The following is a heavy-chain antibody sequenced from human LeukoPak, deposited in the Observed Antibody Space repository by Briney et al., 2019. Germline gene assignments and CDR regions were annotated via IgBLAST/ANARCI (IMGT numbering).Heavy chain of an antibody. CDR2: ISSSSSYI. J-gene: IGHJ3*02. D-gene: IGHD5-18*01. CDR3: ARTTWIQPHAFDI. Sequence: GGSLRLSCAASGFTFSSYSMNWVRQAPGKGLEWVSSISSSSSYIYYADSVKGRFTISRDNAKNSLYLQMNSLRAEDTAVYYCARTTWIQPHAFDIWGQGTMVTVSS. CDR1: GFTFSSYS. V-gene: IGHV3-21*01.